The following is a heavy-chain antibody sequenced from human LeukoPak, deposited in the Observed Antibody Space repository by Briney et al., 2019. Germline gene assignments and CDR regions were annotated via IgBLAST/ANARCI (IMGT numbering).Heavy chain of an antibody. Sequence: ASVKVSCKATGYTFSNSGITWVRQAPGQGLEWMGWISAYNGNTNYAQKFQGRVTMTTDTSTSTAYMEVTRLRSDDTAVYYCASGVRWDFDYWGQGTLVTVSS. V-gene: IGHV1-18*01. D-gene: IGHD1-26*01. CDR1: GYTFSNSG. CDR2: ISAYNGNT. J-gene: IGHJ4*02. CDR3: ASGVRWDFDY.